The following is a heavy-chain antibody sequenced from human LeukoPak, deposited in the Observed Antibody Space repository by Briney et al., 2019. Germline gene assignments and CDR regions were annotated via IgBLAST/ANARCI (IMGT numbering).Heavy chain of an antibody. CDR1: GGTFSSYA. D-gene: IGHD5-18*01. J-gene: IGHJ4*02. CDR3: ADEGGYSYGYGSDY. CDR2: IIPIFGTA. V-gene: IGHV1-69*05. Sequence: EASVKVSCKASGGTFSSYAISWVRQAPGQGLEWMGGIIPIFGTANYAQKFQGRVTITTDESTSTAYMELSSLRSEDTAVYYCADEGGYSYGYGSDYWGQGTLVTVSS.